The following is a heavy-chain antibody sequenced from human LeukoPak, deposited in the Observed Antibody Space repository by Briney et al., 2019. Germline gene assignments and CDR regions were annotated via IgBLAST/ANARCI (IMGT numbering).Heavy chain of an antibody. CDR1: GGSIGSGGYS. CDR3: ARGPSWGHFDY. D-gene: IGHD7-27*01. Sequence: SETLSLTCTVSGGSIGSGGYSWSWIRQPPGKGLEWIGYIYHSGSTYYNPSLKSRVTISVDRSKNQFSLKLSSVTAADTAVYYCARGPSWGHFDYWGQGTLVTVSS. V-gene: IGHV4-30-2*01. CDR2: IYHSGST. J-gene: IGHJ4*02.